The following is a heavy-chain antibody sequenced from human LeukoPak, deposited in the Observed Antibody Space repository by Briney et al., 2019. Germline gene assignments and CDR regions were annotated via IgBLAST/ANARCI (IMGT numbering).Heavy chain of an antibody. CDR3: ARPITMVRGVIGTEYFQH. V-gene: IGHV4-59*05. CDR1: GGSISSYY. J-gene: IGHJ1*01. CDR2: IYYSGST. Sequence: SETLSLTCTVSGGSISSYYWSWIRQPPGKGLEWIGSIYYSGSTYYNPSLKSRVTISVDTSKNQFSLKLSSVIAADTAVYYCARPITMVRGVIGTEYFQHWGQGTLVTVSS. D-gene: IGHD3-10*01.